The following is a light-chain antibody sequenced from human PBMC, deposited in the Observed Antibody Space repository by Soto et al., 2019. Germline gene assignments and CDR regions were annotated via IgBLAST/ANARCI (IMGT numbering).Light chain of an antibody. CDR1: QSVSSN. CDR2: GAS. CDR3: QQYNNWPF. V-gene: IGKV3-15*01. J-gene: IGKJ4*01. Sequence: EIVMTQSPATLSVSPGERATLSCRASQSVSSNLAWYQQKPGQAPMLLIYGASTRSTGIAARFSCSGSGTEITLTISSLQSEDFAVYYSQQYNNWPFFGGGTKMEIK.